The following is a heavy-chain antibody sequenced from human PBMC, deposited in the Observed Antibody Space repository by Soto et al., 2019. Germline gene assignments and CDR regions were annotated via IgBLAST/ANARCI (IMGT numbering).Heavy chain of an antibody. V-gene: IGHV4-59*01. Sequence: SETLSLTCTFSVGSIISYYWSWIRQPPGKGLEWIGYIYYSGSTNYNPSLKSRVTISVDTSKNQFSLKLSSVTAADTAVYYCARGYGAYSNADSYFDYWGQGTLVTVSS. CDR2: IYYSGST. CDR1: VGSIISYY. D-gene: IGHD4-4*01. CDR3: ARGYGAYSNADSYFDY. J-gene: IGHJ4*02.